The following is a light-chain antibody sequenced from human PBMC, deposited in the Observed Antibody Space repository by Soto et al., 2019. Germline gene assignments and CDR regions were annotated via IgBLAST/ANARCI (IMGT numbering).Light chain of an antibody. CDR1: QTISSNY. Sequence: EIVLTQSPGTLSVSAGERATLSCRASQTISSNYLAWYQQKPGQAPSLLIYGTSSRATGIPDRFSGSGSGTDFILTISRLEPEDSPIYYCQQYGSSTFGQGTKVEIK. J-gene: IGKJ1*01. CDR2: GTS. CDR3: QQYGSST. V-gene: IGKV3-20*01.